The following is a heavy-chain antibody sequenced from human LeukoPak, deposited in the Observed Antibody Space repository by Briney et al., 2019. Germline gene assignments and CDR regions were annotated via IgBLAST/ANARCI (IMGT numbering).Heavy chain of an antibody. CDR3: ARHEPIYWGTSSCPFDY. CDR1: GVSISSYY. CDR2: IYYSGST. Sequence: SETLSLTCTVSGVSISSYYWSWIRQPPGKGLEWIGYIYYSGSTNYRPSLKSRVTISLDTSKNQFPLKLSSLTAADTAVYVCARHEPIYWGTSSCPFDYWGQGTLVTVSS. J-gene: IGHJ4*02. V-gene: IGHV4-59*08. D-gene: IGHD2-2*01.